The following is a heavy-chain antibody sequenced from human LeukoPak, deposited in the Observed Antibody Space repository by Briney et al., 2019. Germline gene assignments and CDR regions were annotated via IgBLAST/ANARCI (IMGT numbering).Heavy chain of an antibody. CDR1: GFTFSTHW. Sequence: GGSLRLSCAASGFTFSTHWVTWVRQAPGKGLEWVANIKQDGSEKYYLNSVKGRFTISRDNAKNSLFLQMNSLRAEDTAMYYCATDSRSCRYWGQGTLVTVSS. J-gene: IGHJ4*02. CDR2: IKQDGSEK. V-gene: IGHV3-7*03. CDR3: ATDSRSCRY.